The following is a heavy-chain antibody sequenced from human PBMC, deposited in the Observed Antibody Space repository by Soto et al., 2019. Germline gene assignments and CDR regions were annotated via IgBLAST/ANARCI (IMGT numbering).Heavy chain of an antibody. J-gene: IGHJ4*02. Sequence: SQTLSLTCAISGDSVSGNSAAWNWIRQSPSRGLEWLGGTYYRSKWYNDYAVSVKSRITVTPDTSKNQFSLHLNSVTPEDTAVYYCAREFPDYESSDSYLGYSRPGSLVTV. CDR3: AREFPDYESSDSYLGY. CDR2: TYYRSKWYN. D-gene: IGHD3-22*01. CDR1: GDSVSGNSAA. V-gene: IGHV6-1*01.